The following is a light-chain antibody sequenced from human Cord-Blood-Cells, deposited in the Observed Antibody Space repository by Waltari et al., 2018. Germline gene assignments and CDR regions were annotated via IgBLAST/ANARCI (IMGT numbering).Light chain of an antibody. CDR3: QQYGSSPEFT. V-gene: IGKV3-20*01. CDR2: GAS. CDR1: QSVSSSY. Sequence: IVLTQSPGTLSLSPGERVTLSSRASQSVSSSYLAWYQQKPGQAPRRLIYGASSRATGSPDRFSSSGSGTDFTLTISRLEPEDFAVYYCQQYGSSPEFTFGPGTKVDIK. J-gene: IGKJ3*01.